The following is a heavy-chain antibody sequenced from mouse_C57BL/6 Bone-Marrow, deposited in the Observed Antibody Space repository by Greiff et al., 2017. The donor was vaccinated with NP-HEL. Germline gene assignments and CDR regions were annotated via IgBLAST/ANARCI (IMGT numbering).Heavy chain of an antibody. CDR3: ARERSTTVFDV. V-gene: IGHV5-17*01. D-gene: IGHD1-1*01. CDR2: ISSGSSTI. Sequence: EVMLVESGGGLVKPGGSLKLSCAASGFTFSDYGMHWVRQAPEKGLEWVAYISSGSSTIYYADTVKGRFTISRDNAKNTLFLQMTSLRSEDTAMYYCARERSTTVFDVGGTGTTVTVSS. CDR1: GFTFSDYG. J-gene: IGHJ1*03.